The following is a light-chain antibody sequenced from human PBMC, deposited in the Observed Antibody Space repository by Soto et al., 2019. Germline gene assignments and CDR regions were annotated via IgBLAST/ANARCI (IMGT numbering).Light chain of an antibody. V-gene: IGKV1-5*03. Sequence: DLQMTQSPSTLSGSVGDRVTITCRASQTISSWLAGYQQKPGKAPKLLIYKASTLKSGVPSRFSGSGSGTEFTLTISSLQPDDFATYYCQHFDSAPQTFGQGTKVEIK. CDR2: KAS. CDR1: QTISSW. J-gene: IGKJ1*01. CDR3: QHFDSAPQT.